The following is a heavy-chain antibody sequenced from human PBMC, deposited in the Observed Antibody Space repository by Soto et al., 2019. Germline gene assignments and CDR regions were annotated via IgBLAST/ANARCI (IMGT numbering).Heavy chain of an antibody. CDR2: ISGSGGST. D-gene: IGHD3-3*01. CDR3: AKAPRITIFGVVTVYYYGMDV. J-gene: IGHJ6*02. CDR1: GFTFSSYA. V-gene: IGHV3-23*01. Sequence: GGSLRLSCAASGFTFSSYAMSWVRQAPGKGLEWVSAISGSGGSTYYADSVKGRFTISRDNSKNTLYLQMNSLRAEDTAVYYCAKAPRITIFGVVTVYYYGMDVWGQGTTVTVSS.